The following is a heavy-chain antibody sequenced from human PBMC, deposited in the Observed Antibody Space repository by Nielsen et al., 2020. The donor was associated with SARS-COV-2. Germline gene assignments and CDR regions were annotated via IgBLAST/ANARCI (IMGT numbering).Heavy chain of an antibody. V-gene: IGHV1-69*06. CDR2: IIPIFGTA. D-gene: IGHD3-10*01. J-gene: IGHJ3*02. CDR3: ARDLGDYGSASDAFDI. Sequence: SVKVSCKASGGTFSSYAISWVRQAPGQGLEWMGGIIPIFGTANYAQKFPGRVTITADKSTGTAYMELSSLRSEDTAVYYCARDLGDYGSASDAFDIWGQGTMVTVSS. CDR1: GGTFSSYA.